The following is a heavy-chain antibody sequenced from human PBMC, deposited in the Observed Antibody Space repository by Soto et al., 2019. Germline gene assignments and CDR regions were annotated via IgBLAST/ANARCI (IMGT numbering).Heavy chain of an antibody. CDR2: MSSDGNNQ. CDR3: VPARYHATFDV. V-gene: IGHV3-30*02. D-gene: IGHD2-8*01. Sequence: GGSLRLSCATSGFTFGSIGMHWVRQPPGKRLEWVALMSSDGNNQYYGDSVKGRLTISRDTSKNTLYLQMNSLRPHDTAVYYCVPARYHATFDVWGKGTMVTVSS. CDR1: GFTFGSIG. J-gene: IGHJ3*01.